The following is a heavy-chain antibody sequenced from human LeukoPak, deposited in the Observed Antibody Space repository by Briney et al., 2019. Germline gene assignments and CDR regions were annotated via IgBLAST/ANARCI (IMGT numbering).Heavy chain of an antibody. CDR1: GGSFSGYY. D-gene: IGHD3-22*01. V-gene: IGHV4-34*01. Sequence: SETLSLTCAVYGGSFSGYYWSWIRQPPGKGLEWIGEINHSGSTNYNPSLKSRVTISVDTSKNQFSLKLSSVTAADTAVYYCARADDSSGYYNWFDPWGQGTLVTVSS. CDR2: INHSGST. J-gene: IGHJ5*02. CDR3: ARADDSSGYYNWFDP.